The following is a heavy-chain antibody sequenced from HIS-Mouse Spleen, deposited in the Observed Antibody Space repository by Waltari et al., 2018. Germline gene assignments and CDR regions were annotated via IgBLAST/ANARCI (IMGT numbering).Heavy chain of an antibody. Sequence: QLQLQESGPGLVKPSETLSLTCTVSGGSISSSSYYWGWIRQPPGKGLEWIGSIYYSGSTYYNPSLKSRVTISVDTSKNQFSLKLSSVTAADTAVYYCASRYSSSSQFVYWGQGTLVTVSS. J-gene: IGHJ4*02. CDR3: ASRYSSSSQFVY. D-gene: IGHD6-6*01. CDR1: GGSISSSSYY. V-gene: IGHV4-39*07. CDR2: IYYSGST.